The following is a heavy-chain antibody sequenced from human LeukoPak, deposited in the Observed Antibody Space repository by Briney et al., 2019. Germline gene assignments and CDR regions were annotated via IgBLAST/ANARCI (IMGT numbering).Heavy chain of an antibody. D-gene: IGHD3-10*01. J-gene: IGHJ3*02. CDR3: ARDLTMGAFDI. CDR2: ISSSGSTI. Sequence: GGSLRLSCAASGFTFSSYEMNWVRQAPGKGLEWVSYISSSGSTIYYADSVKGRFTISRDNAKNSLYLQMNRLRAEDTAVYYCARDLTMGAFDIWGQGTMVTVSS. CDR1: GFTFSSYE. V-gene: IGHV3-48*03.